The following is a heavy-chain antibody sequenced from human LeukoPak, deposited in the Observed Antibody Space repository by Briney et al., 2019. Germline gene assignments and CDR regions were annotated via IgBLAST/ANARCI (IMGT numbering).Heavy chain of an antibody. CDR2: MNPILGIA. J-gene: IGHJ4*01. D-gene: IGHD4-23*01. V-gene: IGHV1-69*04. Sequence: GASVKVSCKASGCIFSSYTISWVRQAPGQGLEWMDRMNPILGIANYAQKFQGRVTITTDKSTSTAYLELSSLRSEDTAVYYCARDTHDYGGVDYWGLGTLVTVSS. CDR1: GCIFSSYT. CDR3: ARDTHDYGGVDY.